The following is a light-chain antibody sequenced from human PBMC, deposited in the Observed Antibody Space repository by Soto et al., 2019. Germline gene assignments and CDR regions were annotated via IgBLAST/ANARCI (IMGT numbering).Light chain of an antibody. CDR3: AAWDDSLSGWV. V-gene: IGLV1-47*01. J-gene: IGLJ3*02. CDR1: SSNIGSNY. CDR2: RNN. Sequence: QSVLTQPPSASGTPGQRVTISCSGSSSNIGSNYVYWYQQLPGTASKLLIYRNNQRPSGVPDRFSGSKSGTSASLAISGLRSEDEADYYCAAWDDSLSGWVFGGGTKLTVL.